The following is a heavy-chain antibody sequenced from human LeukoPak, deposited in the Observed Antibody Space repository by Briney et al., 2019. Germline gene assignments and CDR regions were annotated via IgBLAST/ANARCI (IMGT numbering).Heavy chain of an antibody. CDR2: ISSSSSYI. J-gene: IGHJ1*01. CDR3: AREGRDAYNYTY. D-gene: IGHD5-24*01. CDR1: GFTFSSYS. Sequence: GGSLRLSCAASGFTFSSYSMNWVRQAPGKGLEWVSSISSSSSYIYYADSVKGRFTISRDNAKNSLYLQMNSLRAEDTAVYYCAREGRDAYNYTYWGQGTLVTVSS. V-gene: IGHV3-21*01.